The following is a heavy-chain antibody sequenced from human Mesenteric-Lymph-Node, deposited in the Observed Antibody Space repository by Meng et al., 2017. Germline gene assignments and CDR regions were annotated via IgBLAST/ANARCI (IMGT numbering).Heavy chain of an antibody. CDR2: IIPIFGTA. D-gene: IGHD3-9*01. CDR1: GGTFSSYA. Sequence: SVKVSCKASGGTFSSYAISWVRQAPGQGLEWMGGIIPIFGTANCAQKFQGRVTITADKSTSTAYMELSSLRSEDTAVYYCARVGFLTGYYRDYYYGMDVWGQGTTVTVSS. CDR3: ARVGFLTGYYRDYYYGMDV. J-gene: IGHJ6*02. V-gene: IGHV1-69*06.